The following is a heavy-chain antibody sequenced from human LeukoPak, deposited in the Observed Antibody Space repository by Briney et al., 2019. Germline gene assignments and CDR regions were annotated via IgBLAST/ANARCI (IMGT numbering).Heavy chain of an antibody. CDR3: ARTQYSSRGYYYYMDV. D-gene: IGHD6-13*01. CDR1: GFTVSSIY. CDR2: IYRGGST. Sequence: GGSLRLSCAASGFTVSSIYMSWVRQAPGKGLEWVSVIYRGGSTYYADSVKGRFTISRDNSKNTLYLKMNSLRAEDTAVYYCARTQYSSRGYYYYMDVWGKGTTVTISS. V-gene: IGHV3-53*01. J-gene: IGHJ6*03.